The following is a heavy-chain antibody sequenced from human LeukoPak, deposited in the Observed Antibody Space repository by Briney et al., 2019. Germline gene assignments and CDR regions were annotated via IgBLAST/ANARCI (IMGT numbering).Heavy chain of an antibody. CDR2: IYTSGST. CDR3: ARDHGHCSGGSCYNWFDP. CDR1: GGSISSGSYY. J-gene: IGHJ5*02. V-gene: IGHV4-61*02. D-gene: IGHD2-15*01. Sequence: SETLSLTCTVSGGSISSGSYYWSWIRQPAGKGLEWIGRIYTSGSTNYNPSLKSRVTISVDTSKNQFSLKLSSVTAADTAVYYCARDHGHCSGGSCYNWFDPWGQGTLVSVSS.